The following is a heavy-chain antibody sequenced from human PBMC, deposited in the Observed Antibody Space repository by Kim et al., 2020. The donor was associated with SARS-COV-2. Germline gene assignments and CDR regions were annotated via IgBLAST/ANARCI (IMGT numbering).Heavy chain of an antibody. V-gene: IGHV3-30*18. J-gene: IGHJ5*02. D-gene: IGHD2-2*01. Sequence: GGSLRLSCAASGLTFSSYGMHWVRQAPGKGLEWVADVSYDGGKKYYEDSVEGRFTVSRDNSKNTLYLQMNSLRLEDTAVYYCAKAPIAVVPGGKMWLDPWGQGTLVTVSS. CDR3: AKAPIAVVPGGKMWLDP. CDR1: GLTFSSYG. CDR2: VSYDGGKK.